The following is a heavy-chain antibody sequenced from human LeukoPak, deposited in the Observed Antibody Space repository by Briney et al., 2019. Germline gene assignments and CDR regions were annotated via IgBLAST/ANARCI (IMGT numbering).Heavy chain of an antibody. Sequence: GGSLRLSCAASGFTFDDYAMHWVRQVPGKGLEWVCFISEDGGSTYYADSVKGRFTVSRDNRKKSLHLQMNSLRPEDTALYYCTKDMIRAIGQGYYHYYGMDVWGQGTTVTVSS. CDR3: TKDMIRAIGQGYYHYYGMDV. CDR1: GFTFDDYA. V-gene: IGHV3-43*02. CDR2: ISEDGGST. D-gene: IGHD2-21*01. J-gene: IGHJ6*02.